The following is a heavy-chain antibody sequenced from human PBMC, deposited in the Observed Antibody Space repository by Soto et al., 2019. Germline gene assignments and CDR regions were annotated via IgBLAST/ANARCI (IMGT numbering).Heavy chain of an antibody. D-gene: IGHD5-18*01. CDR3: AHAYSYAHYFVS. J-gene: IGHJ4*02. CDR2: IYWDDDK. V-gene: IGHV2-5*02. Sequence: QITLKESGPTLVKPTQTLTLTCTFSGFSLSTNAVGVGWIRQPPGKALEWLALIYWDDDKRYSPSLKSRLTITKDTSKTPVVLTMTTMDPLDTSTYYSAHAYSYAHYFVSWGQGTLVTVSS. CDR1: GFSLSTNAVG.